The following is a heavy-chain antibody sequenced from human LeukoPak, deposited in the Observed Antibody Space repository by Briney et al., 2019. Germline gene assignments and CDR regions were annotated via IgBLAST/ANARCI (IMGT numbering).Heavy chain of an antibody. V-gene: IGHV4-59*01. J-gene: IGHJ4*01. D-gene: IGHD6-19*01. CDR3: ARDTTVASGMQF. CDR2: VQSTSN. Sequence: SETLSLTCTVSGGFISTFSWTWIRQPPGKGLEWIGSVQSTSNNYNPAFKSRVAISVDTAKNQFFLRLNSVTSADTAVYYCARDTTVASGMQFWGHGSLVTVSS. CDR1: GGFISTFS.